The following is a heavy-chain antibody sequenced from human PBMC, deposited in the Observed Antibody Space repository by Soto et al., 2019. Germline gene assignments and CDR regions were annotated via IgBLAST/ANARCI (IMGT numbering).Heavy chain of an antibody. Sequence: QVHLVQSGAEVRKPGASVKVSCKASGYTFSSYAMHWVRQAPGQRLEWMGWINAGYGNTKSSQKVQYRVTISRDTSASTAYMELTSLRSEDTAVYYCARDTGDGTFDFWGQGTLVTVSS. D-gene: IGHD7-27*01. CDR2: INAGYGNT. V-gene: IGHV1-3*01. CDR3: ARDTGDGTFDF. CDR1: GYTFSSYA. J-gene: IGHJ4*02.